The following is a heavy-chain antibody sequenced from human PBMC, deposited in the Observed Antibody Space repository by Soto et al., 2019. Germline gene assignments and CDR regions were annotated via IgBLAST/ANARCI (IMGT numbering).Heavy chain of an antibody. Sequence: QVQLQESGPGLVKPSQTLSLTCTVSGGSISSGGYYWSWIRQHPGKGLEWIGYIYYSGSTYYNPSLKRRVTISVDTSKNQFSLKLSSVTAADTAVYYCARVCGGDCHPGMDVWGQGTTVTVSS. CDR3: ARVCGGDCHPGMDV. CDR1: GGSISSGGYY. V-gene: IGHV4-31*03. J-gene: IGHJ6*02. CDR2: IYYSGST. D-gene: IGHD2-21*02.